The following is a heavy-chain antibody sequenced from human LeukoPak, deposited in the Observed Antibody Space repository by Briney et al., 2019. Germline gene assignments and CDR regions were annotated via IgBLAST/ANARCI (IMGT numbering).Heavy chain of an antibody. D-gene: IGHD1-1*01. J-gene: IGHJ4*02. CDR2: IYYRGTT. Sequence: SETLFLTCTVSGGCTSDYYWNWIRQPPGKGLEWIGYIYYRGTTNYNPSLNSRVTISLDSSKNQFSLRLSSVTAADTAIYYCARGPPRTGRERYFDYWGQGTLVSVSS. V-gene: IGHV4-59*01. CDR3: ARGPPRTGRERYFDY. CDR1: GGCTSDYY.